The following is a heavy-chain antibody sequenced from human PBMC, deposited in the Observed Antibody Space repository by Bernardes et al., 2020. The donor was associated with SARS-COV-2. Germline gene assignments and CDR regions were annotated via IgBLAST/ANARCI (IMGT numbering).Heavy chain of an antibody. Sequence: GGSLRLSCAASGFIFSTYGMHWVRQAPGKGLQWVAVIWYDGSNKYYADSVKGRFTVSRDNSKNTLYLQMNSLRADDTAVYYCARGWSRGDYYDYWGQGTLVTVSS. D-gene: IGHD3-3*01. V-gene: IGHV3-33*01. CDR1: GFIFSTYG. J-gene: IGHJ4*02. CDR3: ARGWSRGDYYDY. CDR2: IWYDGSNK.